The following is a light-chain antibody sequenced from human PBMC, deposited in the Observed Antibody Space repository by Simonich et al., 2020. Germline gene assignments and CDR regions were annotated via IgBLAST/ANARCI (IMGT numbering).Light chain of an antibody. J-gene: IGLJ3*02. V-gene: IGLV1-44*01. CDR3: AAGDDSLNGWV. CDR2: RHN. Sequence: QSVLTQPPSASGTPGQRVTISCSGSSSNIGSNTVNWYQQLPGTAPKLLIYRHNQRPSGVPDRFSGSKSGTSASLAISGLQSEDEADYYCAAGDDSLNGWVFGGGTKLTVL. CDR1: SSNIGSNT.